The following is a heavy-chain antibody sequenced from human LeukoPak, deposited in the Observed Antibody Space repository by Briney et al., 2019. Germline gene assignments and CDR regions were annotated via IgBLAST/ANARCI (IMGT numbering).Heavy chain of an antibody. CDR2: INHSGST. Sequence: SQTLSLTCAVYGASFSGYYWSWIRQPPENGLEWIGEINHSGSTNSHPCLKSRVSISVATPKTQSSLNLSSVKAADVAVYYLPSARGSYSLYCFNYWGGGTLVSV. V-gene: IGHV4-34*01. CDR1: GASFSGYY. CDR3: PSARGSYSLYCFNY. D-gene: IGHD3-10*01. J-gene: IGHJ4*02.